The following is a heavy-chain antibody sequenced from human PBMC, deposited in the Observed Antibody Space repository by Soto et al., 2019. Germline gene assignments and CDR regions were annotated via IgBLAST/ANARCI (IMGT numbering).Heavy chain of an antibody. CDR3: AKGRTAAAAHWFDP. J-gene: IGHJ5*02. Sequence: GGSLRLSCAASGFTFSSYAMSWVRQAPGKGLEWVSAISGSGGSTYYADSVKGRFTIPRDNSKNTPYLQMNSLRAEDTAVYYCAKGRTAAAAHWFDPWGQGTLVTVSS. D-gene: IGHD6-13*01. CDR1: GFTFSSYA. V-gene: IGHV3-23*01. CDR2: ISGSGGST.